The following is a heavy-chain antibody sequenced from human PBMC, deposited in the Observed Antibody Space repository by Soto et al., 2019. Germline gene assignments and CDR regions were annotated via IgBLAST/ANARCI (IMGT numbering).Heavy chain of an antibody. Sequence: GGSLRLSCAASGFTFSSYSMNWVRQAPGKGLEWVSSISSSSSYIYYADSVKGRFTISRDNAKNSLYLQMNSLRAEDTAVYYCASSIAAAGFFDYWGQGTLVTVSS. CDR1: GFTFSSYS. CDR3: ASSIAAAGFFDY. J-gene: IGHJ4*02. CDR2: ISSSSSYI. D-gene: IGHD6-13*01. V-gene: IGHV3-21*01.